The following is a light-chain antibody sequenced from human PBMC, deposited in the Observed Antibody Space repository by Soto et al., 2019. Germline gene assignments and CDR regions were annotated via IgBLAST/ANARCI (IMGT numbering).Light chain of an antibody. CDR2: AAS. J-gene: IGKJ1*01. V-gene: IGKV1-39*01. CDR3: QQSYSTPRT. Sequence: IRMTQSPSTLSASVGDTVTVTCRASQSISSYLNWYQQKPGKAPKLLIYAASSLQSGVPSRFSGSGSGTDFTLTISSLQPEDFATYYCQQSYSTPRTFGQGTKVDIK. CDR1: QSISSY.